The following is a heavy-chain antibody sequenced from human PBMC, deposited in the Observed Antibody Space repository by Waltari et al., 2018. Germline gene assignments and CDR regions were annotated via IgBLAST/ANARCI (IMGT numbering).Heavy chain of an antibody. V-gene: IGHV3-49*03. J-gene: IGHJ4*02. CDR2: IRSKAYGGTT. CDR1: GFTFGDYA. Sequence: EVQLVESGGGLVQPGRSLRLYCTASGFTFGDYAMSWFRQAPGKGLEWVGCIRSKAYGGTTEYAASVKGRITIARDDAKSIAYLQMNSLKTEDTAVYYCTRAVTYGPFDYWGQGTLVTVSS. D-gene: IGHD4-17*01. CDR3: TRAVTYGPFDY.